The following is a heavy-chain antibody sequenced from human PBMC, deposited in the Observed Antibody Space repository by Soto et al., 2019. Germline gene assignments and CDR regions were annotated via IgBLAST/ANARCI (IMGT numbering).Heavy chain of an antibody. CDR1: ERTLHRYA. CDR3: AATLYEGSGHYCICEY. Sequence: QAQLVQSGAEVKTPGSSVKVACKAAERTLHRYAISWVLQSHGGGPEGMGVMIPTSGVADHAQKFQGRVTNRADSTANTVYMELGNLTSDDTAVYYRAATLYEGSGHYCICEYWGEGTPITVS. D-gene: IGHD3-22*01. V-gene: IGHV1-69*17. J-gene: IGHJ4*02. CDR2: MIPTSGVA.